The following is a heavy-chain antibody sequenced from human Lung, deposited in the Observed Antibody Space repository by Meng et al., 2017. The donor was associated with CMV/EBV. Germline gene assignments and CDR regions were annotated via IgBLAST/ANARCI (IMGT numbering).Heavy chain of an antibody. J-gene: IGHJ6*01. CDR2: IYYSGST. Sequence: SETLSLTCTVSGGSISSYYWSWIRQPPGKGLEWIGYIYYSGSTNYNPSLKSRVTITVDTSKNQFSLKLSSVTAADTAVYYCARDLGYCSSTSCYYYYGMDVWXQGHXVTVDS. V-gene: IGHV4-59*01. D-gene: IGHD2-2*01. CDR3: ARDLGYCSSTSCYYYYGMDV. CDR1: GGSISSYY.